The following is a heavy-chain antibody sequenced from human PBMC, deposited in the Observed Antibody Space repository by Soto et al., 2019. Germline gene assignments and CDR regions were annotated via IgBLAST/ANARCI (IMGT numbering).Heavy chain of an antibody. V-gene: IGHV4-31*09. CDR1: GGSISSGGYY. CDR3: ATLPPRIVVVKTEIPT. D-gene: IGHD2-15*01. Sequence: SETLSLTCTVSGGSISSGGYYWSWIRQHPGKGLEWIGYIYYSGSTYYNPSLKSRVTISVDKSKNQFSLELRAVTAADTAVYYCATLPPRIVVVKTEIPTWGQGTLVTVSS. CDR2: IYYSGST. J-gene: IGHJ5*02.